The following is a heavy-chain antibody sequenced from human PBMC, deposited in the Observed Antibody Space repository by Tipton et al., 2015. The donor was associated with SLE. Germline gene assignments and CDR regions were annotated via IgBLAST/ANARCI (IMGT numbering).Heavy chain of an antibody. V-gene: IGHV4-4*07. Sequence: TLSLTCTVSDGSISDYYWSWIRQPAGKGLEWIGRIYTGGTTNYNASLKSRVTISVDTSKNQFSLKLSSVTAANTAVYYCATEGGHGYNPLGYWGQGALVTVSS. CDR1: DGSISDYY. D-gene: IGHD5-24*01. CDR2: IYTGGTT. CDR3: ATEGGHGYNPLGY. J-gene: IGHJ4*02.